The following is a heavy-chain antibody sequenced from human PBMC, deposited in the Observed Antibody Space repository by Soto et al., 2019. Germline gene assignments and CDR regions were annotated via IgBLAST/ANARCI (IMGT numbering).Heavy chain of an antibody. J-gene: IGHJ5*02. CDR1: GYTSSLYS. D-gene: IGHD2-15*01. CDR2: ISDYNDNT. CDR3: ARDRLLRDGHNWFDP. Sequence: GASMKVSYHPSGYTSSLYSISWTPQVPGQGLEWMGWISDYNDNTNYAQKLQGRVTMTTDTSTSTAYMELRSLRSDDTAVYYCARDRLLRDGHNWFDPWGQGT. V-gene: IGHV1-18*01.